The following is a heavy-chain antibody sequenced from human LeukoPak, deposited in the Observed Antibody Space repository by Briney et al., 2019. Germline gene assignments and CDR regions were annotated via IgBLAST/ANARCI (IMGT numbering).Heavy chain of an antibody. J-gene: IGHJ4*02. CDR1: GFTLEHYG. D-gene: IGHD1-26*01. Sequence: GGSLRLSCEASGFTLEHYGMSWVRQAPGKGGEWVAGINWNGGITGYADSVKGRFTISRDNAKNSLYLQMNSLRVEDTALYYCARKGLGGELGGFDYWGQGTLVPVSS. CDR2: INWNGGIT. CDR3: ARKGLGGELGGFDY. V-gene: IGHV3-20*04.